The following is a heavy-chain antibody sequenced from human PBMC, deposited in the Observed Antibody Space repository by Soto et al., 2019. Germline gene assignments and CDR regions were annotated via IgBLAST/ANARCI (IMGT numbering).Heavy chain of an antibody. CDR3: ASSYGSGYRAFDY. V-gene: IGHV1-69*02. Sequence: QVQLVQSGAEVKRPGSSVKVSCKASGDTFNFYSINWVRQAPGVGLEWVGRVNPILSMSNYAQRFQGRVTMTADNSTNTAYMELRSLRSEDTAIYYCASSYGSGYRAFDYWGQGALVTVSS. CDR2: VNPILSMS. D-gene: IGHD3-10*01. J-gene: IGHJ4*02. CDR1: GDTFNFYS.